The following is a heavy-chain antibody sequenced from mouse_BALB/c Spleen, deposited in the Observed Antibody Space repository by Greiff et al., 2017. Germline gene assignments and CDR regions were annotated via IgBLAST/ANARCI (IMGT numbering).Heavy chain of an antibody. V-gene: IGHV5-15*02. Sequence: EVKVVESGGGLVQPGGSRKLSCAASGFTFSDYGMAWVRQAPGKGPEWVAFISNLAYSIYYADTVTGRFTISRENAKNTLYLEMSSLRSEDTAMYYCARFTNYYAMDYWGQGTSVTVSS. J-gene: IGHJ4*01. CDR2: ISNLAYSI. CDR3: ARFTNYYAMDY. CDR1: GFTFSDYG.